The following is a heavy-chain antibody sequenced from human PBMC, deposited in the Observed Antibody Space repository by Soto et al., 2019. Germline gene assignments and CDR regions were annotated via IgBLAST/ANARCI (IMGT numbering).Heavy chain of an antibody. D-gene: IGHD6-6*01. CDR3: ARGAAARLYYYGMDV. J-gene: IGHJ6*02. Sequence: PGGSLRLSCAASGFTFSSYWMHWDRQAPGKGLVWVSRINSDGSSTSYADSVKGRFTISRDNAKNTLYLQMNSLRAEDTAVYYCARGAAARLYYYGMDVWGQGTTVTVSS. CDR2: INSDGSST. V-gene: IGHV3-74*01. CDR1: GFTFSSYW.